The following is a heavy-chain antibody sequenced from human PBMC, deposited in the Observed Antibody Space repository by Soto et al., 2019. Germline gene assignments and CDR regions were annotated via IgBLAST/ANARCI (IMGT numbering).Heavy chain of an antibody. CDR1: GYSFTSYW. CDR3: ARIVDTAMEPDY. V-gene: IGHV5-10-1*01. CDR2: IDPSDSYT. J-gene: IGHJ4*02. Sequence: ESLKVSFKGSGYSFTSYWISWVLQMPGKGLEWMGRIDPSDSYTNYSPSFQGHVTISADKSISTAYLQWSSLKASDTAMYYCARIVDTAMEPDYWGQGTLVTVSS. D-gene: IGHD5-18*01.